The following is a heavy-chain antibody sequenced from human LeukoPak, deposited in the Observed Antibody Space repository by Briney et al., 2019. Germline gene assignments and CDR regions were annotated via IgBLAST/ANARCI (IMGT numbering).Heavy chain of an antibody. CDR2: ISGSGGST. Sequence: GGSLRLSCAASGFTFSSYGMHWVRQAPGKGLEWVSAISGSGGSTYYADSVKGRFTISRDNSKNTLYLQMNSLRAEDTAVYYCAKDYDFWSGYYYDYWGQGTLVTVSS. D-gene: IGHD3-3*01. J-gene: IGHJ4*02. CDR3: AKDYDFWSGYYYDY. CDR1: GFTFSSYG. V-gene: IGHV3-23*01.